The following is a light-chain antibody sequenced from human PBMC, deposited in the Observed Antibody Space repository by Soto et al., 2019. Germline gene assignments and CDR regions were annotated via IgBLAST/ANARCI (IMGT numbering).Light chain of an antibody. CDR3: SSYTSSSTPYV. J-gene: IGLJ1*01. Sequence: QSVLTQPASVSGSPGQSITISCTGTSSDVGGYNYVSWYQQHPGKAPKLMIYDVSNRPSGVSNRFSGSTSGNTASLTISGVQAGDEADYYCSSYTSSSTPYVFGTGTTLTVL. CDR1: SSDVGGYNY. V-gene: IGLV2-14*01. CDR2: DVS.